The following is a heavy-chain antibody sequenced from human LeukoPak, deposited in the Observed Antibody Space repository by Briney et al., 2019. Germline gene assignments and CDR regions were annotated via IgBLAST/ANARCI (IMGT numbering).Heavy chain of an antibody. CDR3: ARAGYSITTIDAFDI. V-gene: IGHV4-34*01. D-gene: IGHD6-13*01. J-gene: IGHJ3*02. CDR1: GGSFSGYY. Sequence: PSETLSLTCAVYGGSFSGYYWSWIRQPPGKGLEWIGEINHSGSTNYNPSLKSRVTISVDTSKNQFSLKLSSVTAADTDVYYCARAGYSITTIDAFDIWGQGTMVTVSS. CDR2: INHSGST.